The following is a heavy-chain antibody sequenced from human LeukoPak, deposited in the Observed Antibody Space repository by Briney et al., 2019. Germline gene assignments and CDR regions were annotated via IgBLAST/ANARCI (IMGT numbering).Heavy chain of an antibody. CDR2: IYPGDSDT. D-gene: IGHD6-13*01. V-gene: IGHV5-51*01. CDR1: GYSFTSYW. Sequence: GESLKISCKGSGYSFTSYWIGWVRQMPGKGLEWMGIIYPGDSDTRYSPSFQGQVTISADKSISTAYLQWSSLKASDTAMYYCARSGRWYGPNNWFDPWGQGTLVTVSS. J-gene: IGHJ5*02. CDR3: ARSGRWYGPNNWFDP.